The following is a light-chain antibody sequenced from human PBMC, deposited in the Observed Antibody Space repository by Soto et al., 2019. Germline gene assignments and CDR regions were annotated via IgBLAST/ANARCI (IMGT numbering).Light chain of an antibody. V-gene: IGLV2-11*01. CDR2: DVS. J-gene: IGLJ1*01. CDR3: CSYAATTHV. Sequence: QSALTQPPSVSGSPGQSVTISCTGTSSDIGGYNYVSWYQQLPGKAPKVMIYDVSKRPSGVPDRFSGSNSGNTASLTISGLQAEDDADYYCCSYAATTHVFGTGTKLTVL. CDR1: SSDIGGYNY.